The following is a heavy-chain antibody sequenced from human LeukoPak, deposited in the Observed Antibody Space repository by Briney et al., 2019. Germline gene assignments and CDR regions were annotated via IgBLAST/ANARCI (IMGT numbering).Heavy chain of an antibody. CDR2: IIPIFGTA. J-gene: IGHJ5*02. CDR3: ARDVGVVVPAAMRGYNWFDP. D-gene: IGHD2-2*01. Sequence: ASVKVPCKASGGTFSSYAIGWVRQAPGQGLEWMGRIIPIFGTANYAQRFQGRVTITTDESTSTAYMELSSLRSEDTAVYYCARDVGVVVPAAMRGYNWFDPWGQGTLVTVSS. CDR1: GGTFSSYA. V-gene: IGHV1-69*05.